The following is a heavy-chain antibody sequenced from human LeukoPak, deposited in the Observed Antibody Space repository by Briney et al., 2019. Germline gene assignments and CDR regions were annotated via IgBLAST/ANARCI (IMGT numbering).Heavy chain of an antibody. D-gene: IGHD3-10*01. J-gene: IGHJ4*02. Sequence: PGGSLRLSCAASGFTFSSYAMSWIRRAPGKGLEWVSSINPDGGSFFADSVSGRSTISRDDSRSVVYLQMNTLSAEDTAVYYCARSGVATCHYWGQGILVTVSS. V-gene: IGHV3-23*01. CDR2: INPDGGS. CDR3: ARSGVATCHY. CDR1: GFTFSSYA.